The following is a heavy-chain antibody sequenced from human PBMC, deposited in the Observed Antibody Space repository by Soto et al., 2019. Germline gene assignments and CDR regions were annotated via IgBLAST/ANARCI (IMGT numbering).Heavy chain of an antibody. CDR2: IYPGDSDT. Sequence: GESLKISCKGSGYTFSNYWIGWVRQMPGKGLEWMGIIYPGDSDTRYRPSFQGQVTISADKSISTAYLEWSSLKAADTAIYYCASPRRGDSALGSFDYWGQGTLVTVSS. V-gene: IGHV5-51*01. CDR3: ASPRRGDSALGSFDY. J-gene: IGHJ4*02. D-gene: IGHD2-21*02. CDR1: GYTFSNYW.